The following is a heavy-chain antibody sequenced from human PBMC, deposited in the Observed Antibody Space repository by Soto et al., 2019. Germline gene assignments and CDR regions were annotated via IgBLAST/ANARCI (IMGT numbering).Heavy chain of an antibody. V-gene: IGHV1-2*04. CDR2: INPNSGGT. Sequence: GASVKVSCKASGYTFTGYYMHWVRQAPGQGLEWMGWINPNSGGTNYAQKFQGWVTMTRDTSISTAYMELSRLRSDDTAVYYCARDRSRIQLWLRFVCLDYWGQGTLVTSPQ. CDR1: GYTFTGYY. D-gene: IGHD5-18*01. J-gene: IGHJ4*02. CDR3: ARDRSRIQLWLRFVCLDY.